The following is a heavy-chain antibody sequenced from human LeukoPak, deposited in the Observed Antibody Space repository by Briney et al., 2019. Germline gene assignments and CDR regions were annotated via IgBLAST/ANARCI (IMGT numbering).Heavy chain of an antibody. D-gene: IGHD4/OR15-4a*01. CDR2: MNPNSGNT. CDR3: ARAGAIHYYYYYGMDV. CDR1: GYTFTSYD. J-gene: IGHJ6*02. V-gene: IGHV1-8*01. Sequence: ASVKVSCKASGYTFTSYDINWVRQATGQGLELMGWMNPNSGNTGYAQKFQGRVTMTRNTSISTAYMELSSLRSEDTAVYYCARAGAIHYYYYYGMDVWGQGTTVTVSS.